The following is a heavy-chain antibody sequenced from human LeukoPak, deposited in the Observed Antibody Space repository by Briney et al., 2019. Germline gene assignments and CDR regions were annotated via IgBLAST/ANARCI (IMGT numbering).Heavy chain of an antibody. D-gene: IGHD3-22*01. V-gene: IGHV4-59*01. Sequence: SETLSLTCTVSGGSISSYYWSWIRQPPGKGLEWIGYIYYSGSTNYNPSLKSRVTISVDTSKNQFSLKLSSVTAADTAVYYCARKSWVVTPYDYWGQGTLVTVSS. CDR2: IYYSGST. CDR3: ARKSWVVTPYDY. J-gene: IGHJ4*02. CDR1: GGSISSYY.